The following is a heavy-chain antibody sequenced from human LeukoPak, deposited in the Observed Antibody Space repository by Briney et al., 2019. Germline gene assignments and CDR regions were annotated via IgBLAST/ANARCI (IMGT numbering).Heavy chain of an antibody. V-gene: IGHV3-21*01. CDR3: ALVAGYYYYGMDV. Sequence: PGGSLRLSCAASGFTFSSYSMNWVRQAPGKGLEWVSSISSSSSYIYYADSVKGRFTISRDNAKNSLYLQMKSLRAEDTAVYYCALVAGYYYYGMDVWGQGTTVTVSS. J-gene: IGHJ6*02. CDR2: ISSSSSYI. D-gene: IGHD3-10*01. CDR1: GFTFSSYS.